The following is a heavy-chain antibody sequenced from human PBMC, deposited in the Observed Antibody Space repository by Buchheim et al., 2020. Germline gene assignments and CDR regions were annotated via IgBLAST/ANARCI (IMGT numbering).Heavy chain of an antibody. Sequence: QVQLVESGGGVVQPGRSLRLSCADSGFTFSSYAMHWVRQAPGKGLEWVAVISYDGSNKYYADSVKGRFTISRDNSQNTLYLQMNSLRAEDTAVYYCARDSPQTYYYGMDVWGQGTT. CDR3: ARDSPQTYYYGMDV. CDR2: ISYDGSNK. J-gene: IGHJ6*02. V-gene: IGHV3-30*04. CDR1: GFTFSSYA.